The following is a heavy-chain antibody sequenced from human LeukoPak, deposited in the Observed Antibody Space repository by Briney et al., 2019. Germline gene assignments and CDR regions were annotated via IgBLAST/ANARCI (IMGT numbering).Heavy chain of an antibody. CDR3: AKDMGVYNDTTTSPMDV. CDR2: ISGTSFNT. Sequence: GGSLILSCAASGFTFDAFAMSWVRQAPGKGLEWVSTISGTSFNTYYADSVKGRFTISRDNSKSTLYLKMTTLGAEDTALYYCAKDMGVYNDTTTSPMDVWGKGTAVTVSS. D-gene: IGHD1-26*01. J-gene: IGHJ6*03. V-gene: IGHV3-23*01. CDR1: GFTFDAFA.